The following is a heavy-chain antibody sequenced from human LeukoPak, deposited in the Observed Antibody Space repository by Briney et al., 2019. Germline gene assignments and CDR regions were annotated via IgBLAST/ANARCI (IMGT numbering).Heavy chain of an antibody. V-gene: IGHV5-51*01. CDR2: IYPGDSDT. Sequence: GESLQISCKGSGYSFTSYWIGWVRQMPGKGLEWMGIIYPGDSDTRYSPSFQGQVTISADKSISTAYLQWSSLKASDTAMYYCARQEVVITTALDYWGQGTLVTVSS. J-gene: IGHJ4*02. D-gene: IGHD3-22*01. CDR3: ARQEVVITTALDY. CDR1: GYSFTSYW.